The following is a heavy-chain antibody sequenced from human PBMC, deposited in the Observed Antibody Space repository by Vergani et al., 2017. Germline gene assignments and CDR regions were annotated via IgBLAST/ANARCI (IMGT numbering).Heavy chain of an antibody. Sequence: QVRLQESGPGLVKPSETLSLTCSVSGGSMSGYYWSWIRQPPGKELEWIGYMYHSGSTNYNPSLETRVTISGDTSKNQFSLKLNSVTAADTAVYYCGREGYCTNGVCFTLFDVWGQGALVTVSS. CDR3: GREGYCTNGVCFTLFDV. CDR2: MYHSGST. D-gene: IGHD2-8*01. V-gene: IGHV4-59*01. J-gene: IGHJ4*02. CDR1: GGSMSGYY.